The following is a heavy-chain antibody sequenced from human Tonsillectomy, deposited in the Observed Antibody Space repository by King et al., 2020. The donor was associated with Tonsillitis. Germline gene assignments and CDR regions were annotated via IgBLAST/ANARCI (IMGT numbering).Heavy chain of an antibody. CDR2: ITDSGAGT. Sequence: VQLVESGGGLVQPGGSLRLSCAASGFTFSSYAMRWVRQAPGGGLEWVSSITDSGAGTSHAESVRGRFTISRDNSKNILYLQMNSLRVDDTAVYYCVKAPPRVGYLQHWGQGTLVTVPS. V-gene: IGHV3-23*04. D-gene: IGHD2-15*01. CDR1: GFTFSSYA. CDR3: VKAPPRVGYLQH. J-gene: IGHJ1*01.